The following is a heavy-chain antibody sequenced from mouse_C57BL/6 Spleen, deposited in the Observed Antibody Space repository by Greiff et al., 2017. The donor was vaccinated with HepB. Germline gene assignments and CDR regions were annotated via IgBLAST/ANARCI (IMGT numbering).Heavy chain of an antibody. CDR3: AMGYDYYAIDY. CDR2: IYPGSGST. Sequence: QVQLKQPGAELVKPGASVKMSCKASGYTFTSYWITWVKQRPGQGLEWIGDIYPGSGSTNYNEKFKSKATLTVDTSSSTAYMQLSSLTSEDSAVYYCAMGYDYYAIDYWGQGTSVTVSS. CDR1: GYTFTSYW. D-gene: IGHD4-1*01. V-gene: IGHV1-55*01. J-gene: IGHJ4*01.